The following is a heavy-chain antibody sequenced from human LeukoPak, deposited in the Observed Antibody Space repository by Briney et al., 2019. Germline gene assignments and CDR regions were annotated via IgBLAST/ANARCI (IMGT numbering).Heavy chain of an antibody. D-gene: IGHD2-15*01. CDR2: TNPNSGRK. CDR1: GYTFTTYD. V-gene: IGHV1-8*01. J-gene: IGHJ4*02. Sequence: ASVKVSCKASGYTFTTYDIDWVRQATGQGLEWMGYTNPNSGRKENAQRFLGRLTLSTDTDTTTAYMELSRLTSEDTGTYPCARKLRSDSTWGQGTLRTVSS. CDR3: ARKLRSDST.